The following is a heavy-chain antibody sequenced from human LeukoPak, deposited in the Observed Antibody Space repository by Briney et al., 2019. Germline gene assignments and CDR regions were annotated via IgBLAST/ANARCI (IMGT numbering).Heavy chain of an antibody. CDR1: GFTFSSYA. CDR2: ISYDGSNK. Sequence: GGSLRLSCAASGFTFSSYAMHWVRQAPGKGLEWVAVISYDGSNKYYADSVKGRFTISRDNSKNTLYLQMNSLRAENTAVYYCARDTHITMIVGVFDYWGQGTLVTVSS. J-gene: IGHJ4*02. CDR3: ARDTHITMIVGVFDY. V-gene: IGHV3-30*01. D-gene: IGHD3-22*01.